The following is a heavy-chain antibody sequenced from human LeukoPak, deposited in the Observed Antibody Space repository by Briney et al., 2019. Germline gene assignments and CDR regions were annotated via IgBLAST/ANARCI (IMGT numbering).Heavy chain of an antibody. D-gene: IGHD2-15*01. J-gene: IGHJ4*02. Sequence: GGSLRLSCAASGFTFSSYTMIWVRQAPGKGLEWVAVIWYDGSHQYYADSVKGRFTISRDNSKNTLDLQMNSLRVEDTAVYFCAKDKDTPATAQPQRGYFESWGQGTLVTVSS. V-gene: IGHV3-33*06. CDR1: GFTFSSYT. CDR2: IWYDGSHQ. CDR3: AKDKDTPATAQPQRGYFES.